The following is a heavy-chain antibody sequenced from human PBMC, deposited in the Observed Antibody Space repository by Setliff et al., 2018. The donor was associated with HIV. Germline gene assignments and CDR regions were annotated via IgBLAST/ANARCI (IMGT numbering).Heavy chain of an antibody. J-gene: IGHJ6*03. CDR2: IIPILGVA. CDR3: VRGVQSPPHYSYYYMDV. D-gene: IGHD3-3*01. CDR1: RSTFNSHT. V-gene: IGHV1-69*02. Sequence: GASVKVSCKASRSTFNSHTINWVRQAPGQGLDWMGRIIPILGVANYAQRFQGKVTITVDKSTSTAYMELTSLGFDDTAMYYCVRGVQSPPHYSYYYMDVWGDGTMVTVSS.